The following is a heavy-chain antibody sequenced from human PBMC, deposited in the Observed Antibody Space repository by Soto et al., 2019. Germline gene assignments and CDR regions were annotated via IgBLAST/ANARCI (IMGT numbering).Heavy chain of an antibody. CDR2: IYYSGST. V-gene: IGHV4-39*01. CDR1: GGSISSSSFY. CDR3: ASSEYSSGWYYFDY. D-gene: IGHD6-19*01. Sequence: SETLSLTCTVSGGSISSSSFYWGWIRQPPGKGLEWIGSIYYSGSTYYNPSLKSRVTISVDTSKNRFSLKLSSVTAADTAVYYCASSEYSSGWYYFDYWGQGTLVTVSS. J-gene: IGHJ4*02.